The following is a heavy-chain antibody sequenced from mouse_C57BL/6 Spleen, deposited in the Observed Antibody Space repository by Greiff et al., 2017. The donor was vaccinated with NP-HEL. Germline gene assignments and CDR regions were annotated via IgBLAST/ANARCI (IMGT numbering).Heavy chain of an antibody. V-gene: IGHV6-3*01. CDR2: IRLKSDNYAT. CDR3: TENYGSMAY. D-gene: IGHD1-1*01. CDR1: GFTFSNYW. J-gene: IGHJ3*01. Sequence: EVKVEESGGGLVQPGGSMKLSCVASGFTFSNYWMNWVRQSPEKGLEWVAQIRLKSDNYATLYAESVKGRFTISRDDSKSSVYLQMNNLRAEDTGIYYCTENYGSMAYWGQGTLVTVSA.